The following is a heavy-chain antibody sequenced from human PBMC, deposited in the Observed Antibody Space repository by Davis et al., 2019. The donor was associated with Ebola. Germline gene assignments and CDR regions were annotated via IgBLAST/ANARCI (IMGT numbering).Heavy chain of an antibody. D-gene: IGHD6-6*01. J-gene: IGHJ6*03. CDR2: ISSSSSYI. CDR1: GFTFSSYS. V-gene: IGHV3-21*01. Sequence: PGGSLRLSCAASGFTFSSYSMNWVRQAPGKGLEWVSSISSSSSYIYYADSVKGRFTISRDNAKNSLYLQMNSLRAEDTAVYYCASLIAARPHYYYYYMDVWGKGTTVTVSS. CDR3: ASLIAARPHYYYYYMDV.